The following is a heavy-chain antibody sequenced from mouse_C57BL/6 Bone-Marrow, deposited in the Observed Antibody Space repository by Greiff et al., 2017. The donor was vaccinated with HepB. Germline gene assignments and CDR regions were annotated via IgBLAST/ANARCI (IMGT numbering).Heavy chain of an antibody. Sequence: EVQLQQSGAELVRPGASVKLSCTASGFNIKDDYMHWVKQRPEQGLEWIGWIDPENGDTEYASKFQGKATITADTSSNTAYLQLSSLTSEDTAVYYCTTCGYDDFDYWGQGTTLTVSS. CDR2: IDPENGDT. V-gene: IGHV14-4*01. CDR3: TTCGYDDFDY. J-gene: IGHJ2*01. CDR1: GFNIKDDY. D-gene: IGHD2-2*01.